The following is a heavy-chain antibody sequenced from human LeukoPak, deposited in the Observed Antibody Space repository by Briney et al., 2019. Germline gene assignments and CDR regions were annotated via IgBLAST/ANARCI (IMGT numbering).Heavy chain of an antibody. CDR1: GFTFSSYG. Sequence: GGSLRLSCAASGFTFSSYGMHWVRQAPGKGLEWVAVIWYDGSNKYYADSVKGRFTISRDNSKNTLYLQMNSLRAEDTAVYYCAREGLKAVAGSLDYWGQGTLVTVSS. D-gene: IGHD6-19*01. J-gene: IGHJ4*02. CDR2: IWYDGSNK. V-gene: IGHV3-33*01. CDR3: AREGLKAVAGSLDY.